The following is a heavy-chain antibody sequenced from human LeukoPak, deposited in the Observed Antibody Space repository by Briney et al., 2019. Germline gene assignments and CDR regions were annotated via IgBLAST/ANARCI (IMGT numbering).Heavy chain of an antibody. CDR2: IYYSGST. D-gene: IGHD1-1*01. CDR1: GGSISSSSYY. Sequence: PSETLSLTCTVSGGSISSSSYYWGWIRQPPGKGLEWIGSIYYSGSTYYNPSLKSRVTISVDTSKNQFSLKLSSVTAADPAVYXXXXXXXQLGPPFDYWGQGTLVTVSS. CDR3: XXXXXQLGPPFDY. V-gene: IGHV4-39*07. J-gene: IGHJ4*02.